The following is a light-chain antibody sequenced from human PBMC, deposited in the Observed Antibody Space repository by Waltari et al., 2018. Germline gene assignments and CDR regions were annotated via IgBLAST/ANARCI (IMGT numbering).Light chain of an antibody. V-gene: IGLV3-1*01. Sequence: SYEVTQPPSVSVSPEQTASIPCSGEELDKMFVWWYQQKPGQSPVVLISHEVKRPSGIPERFSGSSSGKTATLTIGGTQAMDEADYYCQAWDGTTVIFGGGTKLTVL. CDR2: HEV. CDR1: ELDKMF. J-gene: IGLJ2*01. CDR3: QAWDGTTVI.